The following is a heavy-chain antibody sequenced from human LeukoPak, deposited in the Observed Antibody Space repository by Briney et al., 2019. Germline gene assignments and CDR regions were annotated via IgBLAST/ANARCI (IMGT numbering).Heavy chain of an antibody. CDR1: GGSISSYY. CDR3: ARAGSGYYPFDY. Sequence: SETLSLTCTVSGGSISSYYWSWIRQPPGKGLEWIGYVYYSGSTNYTPSLKSRVTISVDTSKNQFSLKLSSVTAAATAVYYCARAGSGYYPFDYWGQGTLVTVSS. V-gene: IGHV4-59*01. J-gene: IGHJ4*02. CDR2: VYYSGST. D-gene: IGHD3-22*01.